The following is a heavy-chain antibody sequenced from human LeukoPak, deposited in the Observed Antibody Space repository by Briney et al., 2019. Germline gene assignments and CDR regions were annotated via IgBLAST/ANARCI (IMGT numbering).Heavy chain of an antibody. Sequence: GRSLRLSCAASGFTFSNYGMHWVRQAPGKGLEWVALISYDGSNKYFADSVKGRFTISRDNSKNTLYLQMHSLRAEDTAVYYCAKDEDYGDYVLSYWGQGTLVTVSS. CDR2: ISYDGSNK. CDR1: GFTFSNYG. D-gene: IGHD4-17*01. J-gene: IGHJ4*02. V-gene: IGHV3-30*18. CDR3: AKDEDYGDYVLSY.